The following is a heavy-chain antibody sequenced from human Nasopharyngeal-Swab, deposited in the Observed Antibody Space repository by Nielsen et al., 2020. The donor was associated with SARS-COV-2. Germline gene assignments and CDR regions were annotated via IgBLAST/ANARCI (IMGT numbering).Heavy chain of an antibody. Sequence: SETLSLTCAVYGGSFSGYYWSWIRQPPGKGLEWIGEINHSGSTNYNPSLKSRVTISVDTSKNQFSLKLSSVTAADTAVYYCARGARGYCSSTSCRYYFDYWGQETLVTVSS. D-gene: IGHD2-2*01. CDR3: ARGARGYCSSTSCRYYFDY. V-gene: IGHV4-34*01. J-gene: IGHJ4*02. CDR1: GGSFSGYY. CDR2: INHSGST.